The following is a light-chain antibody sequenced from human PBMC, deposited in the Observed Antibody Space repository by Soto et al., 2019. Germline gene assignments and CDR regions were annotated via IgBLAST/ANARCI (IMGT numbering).Light chain of an antibody. Sequence: DIQMTQSTSSLSASVGDRVTITCRASQIINTWLAWYQQKPGTAPKLLIYRASNLVNGVPSRFSGSGSGTEFTLTISSLQPDDFSIYYCQHYETYSGTFGPGTKVDL. CDR2: RAS. CDR3: QHYETYSGT. J-gene: IGKJ3*01. CDR1: QIINTW. V-gene: IGKV1-5*03.